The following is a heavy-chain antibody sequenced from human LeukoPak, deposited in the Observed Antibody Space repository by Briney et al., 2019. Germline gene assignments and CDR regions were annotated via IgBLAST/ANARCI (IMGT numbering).Heavy chain of an antibody. V-gene: IGHV4-59*08. CDR2: IYYSGST. CDR3: ARLDGSTDAFDI. Sequence: SETLSPTCTVSGGSISSYYWSWIRQPPGKGLEWIGYIYYSGSTNYNPSLKSRVTISVDTSKNQFSLKLSSVTAADTAVYYCARLDGSTDAFDIWGQGTMVTVSS. J-gene: IGHJ3*02. D-gene: IGHD3/OR15-3a*01. CDR1: GGSISSYY.